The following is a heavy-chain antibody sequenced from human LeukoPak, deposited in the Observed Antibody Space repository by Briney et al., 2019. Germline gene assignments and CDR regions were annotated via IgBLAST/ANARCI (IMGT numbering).Heavy chain of an antibody. V-gene: IGHV4-59*12. CDR3: AREGDVDRAAFDI. CDR2: IYYRGST. D-gene: IGHD5-12*01. J-gene: IGHJ3*02. CDR1: SGSISSYY. Sequence: SEALSLTCTVSSGSISSYYWSWIRQPPGKGLEWIGYIYYRGSTNYNPSLKSRVIISVDTSENQFSLKLSSVTAADTAVYYCAREGDVDRAAFDIWGQGTMVTVSS.